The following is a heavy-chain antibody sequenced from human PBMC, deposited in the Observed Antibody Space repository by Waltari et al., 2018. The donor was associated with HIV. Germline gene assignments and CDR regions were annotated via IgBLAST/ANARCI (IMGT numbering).Heavy chain of an antibody. J-gene: IGHJ4*02. V-gene: IGHV3-23*01. CDR3: AKASITMRY. CDR2: ISGSGGST. D-gene: IGHD3-10*01. Sequence: EVQLLESGGGLVQPGGSLRLSCGASGSTFNRSATRWVRQAPGKGLEWVSAISGSGGSTYYADSVKGRFTISRDNSKNTLYLQMNSLRAEDTAVYYCAKASITMRYWGQGTLVTVSS. CDR1: GSTFNRSA.